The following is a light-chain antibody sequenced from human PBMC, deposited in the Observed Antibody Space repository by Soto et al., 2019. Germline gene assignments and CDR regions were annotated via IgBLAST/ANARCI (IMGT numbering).Light chain of an antibody. Sequence: EIVMTQSPATLSVSPWERATLSCMASQSVSSNLALYQQKPGQAPRLLIYGASTRATGVPARFSGSGSGTAFTLTISSLQSEDFANYYCQQYYNWPPFTFGQGTKVDIK. CDR3: QQYYNWPPFT. V-gene: IGKV3-15*01. J-gene: IGKJ3*01. CDR1: QSVSSN. CDR2: GAS.